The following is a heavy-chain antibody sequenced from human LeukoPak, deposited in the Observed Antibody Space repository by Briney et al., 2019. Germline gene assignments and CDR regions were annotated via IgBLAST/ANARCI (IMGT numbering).Heavy chain of an antibody. Sequence: SVKVSCKASGGTFSSYAISWVRQAPGQGLEWMGGIIPIFGTANYAQKFQGRVTITTDESTSTAYTELSSLRSEDTAVYYCASYYDSSGEYFQHWGQGTLVTVSS. CDR1: GGTFSSYA. D-gene: IGHD3-22*01. CDR3: ASYYDSSGEYFQH. J-gene: IGHJ1*01. CDR2: IIPIFGTA. V-gene: IGHV1-69*05.